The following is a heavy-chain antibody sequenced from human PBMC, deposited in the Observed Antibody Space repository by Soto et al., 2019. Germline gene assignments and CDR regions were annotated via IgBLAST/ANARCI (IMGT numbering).Heavy chain of an antibody. V-gene: IGHV4-4*02. D-gene: IGHD1-26*01. CDR3: ARDVSYSGNYVFDY. Sequence: PSETLSLTCAVSGDSISSRNWWSWVRQPPGKGLEWIGKIYHSGSTIYNPSLKSRVTISVDKSKNQFSLRLSSVTAADTAFYYCARDVSYSGNYVFDYWGQGTLVTVS. J-gene: IGHJ4*02. CDR1: GDSISSRNW. CDR2: IYHSGST.